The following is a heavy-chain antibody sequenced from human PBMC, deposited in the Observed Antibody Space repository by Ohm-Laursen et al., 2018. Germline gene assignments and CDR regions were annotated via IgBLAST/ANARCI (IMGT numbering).Heavy chain of an antibody. J-gene: IGHJ4*02. D-gene: IGHD1-1*01. V-gene: IGHV3-23*01. Sequence: SLRLSCAASGFSFSSYAMSWVRQAPGKGLEWVSAISGSGGSTYYADSVKGRFTTSRDNSKNTLHLQMNSLRAEDTAVYYCAKARGTLYFDYWGLGTLVTVSS. CDR2: ISGSGGST. CDR3: AKARGTLYFDY. CDR1: GFSFSSYA.